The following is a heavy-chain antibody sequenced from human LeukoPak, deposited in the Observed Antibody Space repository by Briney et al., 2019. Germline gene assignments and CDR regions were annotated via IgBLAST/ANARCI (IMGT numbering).Heavy chain of an antibody. CDR2: ISGSGDNT. V-gene: IGHV3-23*01. CDR1: GFTFSSHG. J-gene: IGHJ6*03. Sequence: PGGSLRLSCAASGFTFSSHGMSWVRQAPGKGLEWVSGISGSGDNTYYAESVKGRVTISRDNSKNTLYLQMNGLRAVDTAVYYCAKCEGDYYYYMDVWGKGTTVTISS. CDR3: AKCEGDYYYYMDV.